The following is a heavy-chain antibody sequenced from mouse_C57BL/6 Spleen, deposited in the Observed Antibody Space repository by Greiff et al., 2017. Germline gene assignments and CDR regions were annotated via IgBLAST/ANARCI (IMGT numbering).Heavy chain of an antibody. J-gene: IGHJ1*03. CDR1: GYAFTNYL. CDR2: INPGSGGT. D-gene: IGHD1-1*01. V-gene: IGHV1-54*01. CDR3: ARSGSSHWYFEV. Sequence: QVQLQQSGAELVRPGTSVKVSCKASGYAFTNYLIEWVKQRPGQGLEWIGVINPGSGGTNYNEKFKGKATLTADKSSSTAYMQLSSLTSEDSAVYFCARSGSSHWYFEVWGTGTTVTVSS.